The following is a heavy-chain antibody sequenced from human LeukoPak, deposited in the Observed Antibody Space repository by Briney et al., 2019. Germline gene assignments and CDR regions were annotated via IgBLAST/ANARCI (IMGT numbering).Heavy chain of an antibody. CDR3: ARDGNGYYDFWSGDAFDI. Sequence: PGASVKVSCKASGYTFTSYGISWVRQAPGQGLEWMGWISAYNGNTNYAQKLQGRVTMTTDTSTSTAYMELRSLRSDDTAVYYCARDGNGYYDFWSGDAFDIWGQGTMVTVSS. CDR2: ISAYNGNT. V-gene: IGHV1-18*01. J-gene: IGHJ3*02. CDR1: GYTFTSYG. D-gene: IGHD3-3*01.